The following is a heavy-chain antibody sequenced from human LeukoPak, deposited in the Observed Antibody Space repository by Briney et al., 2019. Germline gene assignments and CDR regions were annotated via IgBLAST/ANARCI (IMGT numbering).Heavy chain of an antibody. CDR1: GGSFSGYY. J-gene: IGHJ5*02. D-gene: IGHD4-23*01. CDR2: INHSGST. Sequence: SETLSLTCAVYGGSFSGYYWSWIRQPPGKGLEWIGEINHSGSTNYNPSLKSRVTISVDTSKNQFSLKLSSVTAADTAVYYCARLGAVLTSVNWFDPWGQGTLVTVSS. V-gene: IGHV4-34*01. CDR3: ARLGAVLTSVNWFDP.